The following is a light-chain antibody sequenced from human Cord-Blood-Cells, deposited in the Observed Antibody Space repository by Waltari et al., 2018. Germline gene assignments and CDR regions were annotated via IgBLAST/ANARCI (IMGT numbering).Light chain of an antibody. V-gene: IGLV2-14*01. Sequence: QSALTQPASVSGSPGQSITISCTGTSSDVGGYNYVSWYQQHPGKAPKLMIYEVSHLPSGVSNRFSGSKAGNTASLTISGLQAEDEADYYCSSYTSSSTVVFGGGTKLTVL. J-gene: IGLJ2*01. CDR3: SSYTSSSTVV. CDR1: SSDVGGYNY. CDR2: EVS.